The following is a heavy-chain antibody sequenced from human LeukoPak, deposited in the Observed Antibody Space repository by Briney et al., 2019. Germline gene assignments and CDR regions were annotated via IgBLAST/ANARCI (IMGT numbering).Heavy chain of an antibody. D-gene: IGHD3-22*01. V-gene: IGHV1-2*02. Sequence: ASVKVSCKASGYTFTGYHMHWVRQAPGQGLEWMGWINPNSGGTNYAQKFQGRVTMTRDTSISTAYMELSRLRSDDTAVYYCARDAYYYDSSGYYYWGQGTLVTVSS. CDR2: INPNSGGT. CDR3: ARDAYYYDSSGYYY. J-gene: IGHJ4*02. CDR1: GYTFTGYH.